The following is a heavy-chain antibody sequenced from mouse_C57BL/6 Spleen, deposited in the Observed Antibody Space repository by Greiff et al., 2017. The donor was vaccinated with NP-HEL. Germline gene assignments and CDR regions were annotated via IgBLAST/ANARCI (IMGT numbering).Heavy chain of an antibody. CDR2: IDPSDSYT. CDR1: GYTFTSYW. CDR3: ARDRYFDV. J-gene: IGHJ1*03. V-gene: IGHV1-59*01. Sequence: VKLQQPGAELVRPGTSVKLSCKASGYTFTSYWMHWVKQRPGQGLEWIGVIDPSDSYTNYNQKFKGKATLTVDTSSSTAYMQLSSLTSEDSAVYYCARDRYFDVWGTGTTVTVSS.